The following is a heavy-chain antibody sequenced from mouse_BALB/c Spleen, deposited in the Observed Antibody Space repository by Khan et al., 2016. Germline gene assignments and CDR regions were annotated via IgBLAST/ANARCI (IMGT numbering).Heavy chain of an antibody. J-gene: IGHJ3*01. CDR1: GFNIKDTY. CDR2: IDPANDNT. D-gene: IGHD2-4*01. CDR3: VRSYYDSWFVY. V-gene: IGHV14-3*02. Sequence: EVQLQESGAELVKPGASVKLSCTASGFNIKDTYMHWMIQRPEQGLEWIGRIDPANDNTKYDPKFQGKATITADTSSNTAYLQLSSLTSEDTAVYYCVRSYYDSWFVYWGQGTLVTVSA.